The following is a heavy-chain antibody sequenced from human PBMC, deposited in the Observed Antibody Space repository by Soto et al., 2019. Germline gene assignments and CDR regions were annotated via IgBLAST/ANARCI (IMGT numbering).Heavy chain of an antibody. CDR1: GFTFSNYW. CDR2: IKEDGSEK. CDR3: ARVATPISRNDH. Sequence: LRLSCAASGFTFSNYWMTWVRQAPGKGLEWVARIKEDGSEKYHVDSVKGRFTIFRDNAKNSLYLQMNSLRPEDTAVYYCARVATPISRNDHWGQGTLVTVSS. V-gene: IGHV3-7*03. J-gene: IGHJ4*02.